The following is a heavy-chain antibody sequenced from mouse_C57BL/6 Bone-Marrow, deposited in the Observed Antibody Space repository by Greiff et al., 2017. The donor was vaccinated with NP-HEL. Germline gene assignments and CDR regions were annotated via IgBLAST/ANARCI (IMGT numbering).Heavy chain of an antibody. CDR1: GFTFSDYY. Sequence: EVKLVESGGGLVQPGGSLKLSCAASGFTFSDYYMYWVRQTPEKRLEWVAYISNGGGSTYYPDTVKGRFTISRDNAKNTLYLQMSRLKSEDTAMYDCARQEITTVVALDYWGQGTTLTVSS. V-gene: IGHV5-12*01. CDR3: ARQEITTVVALDY. J-gene: IGHJ2*01. D-gene: IGHD1-1*01. CDR2: ISNGGGST.